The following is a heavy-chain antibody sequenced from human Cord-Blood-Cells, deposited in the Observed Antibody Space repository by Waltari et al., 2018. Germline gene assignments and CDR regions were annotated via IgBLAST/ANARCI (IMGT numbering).Heavy chain of an antibody. CDR2: IKQDGSEK. D-gene: IGHD3-9*01. V-gene: IGHV3-7*01. J-gene: IGHJ4*02. Sequence: EVQLVESGGGLVQPGGSLRLSCAASGFTFSSYWMSWVRQAPGKGREGVDNIKQDGSEKYYVDSVKGRFTISRDNAKNSLYLQMNSLRAEDTAVYYCARDRSDYDILTGYYGYYFDYWGQGTLVTVSS. CDR3: ARDRSDYDILTGYYGYYFDY. CDR1: GFTFSSYW.